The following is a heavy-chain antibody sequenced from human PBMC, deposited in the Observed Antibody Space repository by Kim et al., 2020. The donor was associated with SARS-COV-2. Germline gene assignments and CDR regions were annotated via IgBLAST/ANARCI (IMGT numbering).Heavy chain of an antibody. Sequence: SETLSLTCTVSSGSISSGDYYWSWIRQSPGKGLEWIGYIYYSGSTDYNPSLKSRVTISVDTSKNQFSLKLSSVTAADTAAYYCARDRRQLVLDYWGQGILVTVSS. V-gene: IGHV4-30-4*01. CDR3: ARDRRQLVLDY. CDR1: SGSISSGDYY. J-gene: IGHJ4*02. CDR2: IYYSGST. D-gene: IGHD6-13*01.